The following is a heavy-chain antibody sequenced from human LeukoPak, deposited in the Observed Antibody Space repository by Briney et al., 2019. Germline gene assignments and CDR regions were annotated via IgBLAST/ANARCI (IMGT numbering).Heavy chain of an antibody. CDR3: ARIVPAATSGL. Sequence: AGGSLRLSCAASGFTFSSYSMNWVRQAPGKGLEWVSSISSSSSYIYYADSVKGRFTISRDNAKNSLYLQMNSLRAEDTAVYYCARIVPAATSGLWGQGTLVTVSS. CDR2: ISSSSSYI. J-gene: IGHJ4*02. D-gene: IGHD2-2*01. CDR1: GFTFSSYS. V-gene: IGHV3-21*01.